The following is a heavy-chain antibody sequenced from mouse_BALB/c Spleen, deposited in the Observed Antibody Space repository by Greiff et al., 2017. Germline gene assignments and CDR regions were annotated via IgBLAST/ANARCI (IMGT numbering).Heavy chain of an antibody. CDR2: IDPANGNT. CDR3: VPDYDGYPSDY. D-gene: IGHD2-3*01. V-gene: IGHV14-3*02. J-gene: IGHJ2*01. Sequence: EVQLQQSGAELVKPGASVKLSYTASGFNIKDTYMHWVKQRPEQGLEWIGRIDPANGNTKYDPKFQGKATITADTSSNTAYLQLSSLTSEDTAVYYCVPDYDGYPSDYWGQGTTLTVSS. CDR1: GFNIKDTY.